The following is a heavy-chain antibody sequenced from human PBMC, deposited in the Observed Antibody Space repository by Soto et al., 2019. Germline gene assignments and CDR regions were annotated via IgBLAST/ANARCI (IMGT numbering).Heavy chain of an antibody. V-gene: IGHV4-39*01. Sequence: SETLSLTCTVSGGSISSSSYYWGWIRQPPGKGLEWIGNIYYSGSTNYNPSLKSRVTISVDTSKNQFSLKLSSVTAADTAVYYCARHQRYYGWGSYFEYWGQGTLVTVSS. CDR2: IYYSGST. D-gene: IGHD3-10*01. J-gene: IGHJ4*02. CDR3: ARHQRYYGWGSYFEY. CDR1: GGSISSSSYY.